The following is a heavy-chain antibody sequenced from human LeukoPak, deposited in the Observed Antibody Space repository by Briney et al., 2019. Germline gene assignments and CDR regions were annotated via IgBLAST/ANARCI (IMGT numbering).Heavy chain of an antibody. CDR3: ARQLVAVTGRAFDI. Sequence: GGSLRLSCAASGFTFSSYAMSWVRQAPGKGLEWVSAISGSGSTTYHADPVKGRFTISRDNSKNTLYLQMNSLRAEDTAVYYCARQLVAVTGRAFDIWGQGTMVAVSS. D-gene: IGHD2-15*01. J-gene: IGHJ3*02. CDR2: ISGSGSTT. V-gene: IGHV3-23*01. CDR1: GFTFSSYA.